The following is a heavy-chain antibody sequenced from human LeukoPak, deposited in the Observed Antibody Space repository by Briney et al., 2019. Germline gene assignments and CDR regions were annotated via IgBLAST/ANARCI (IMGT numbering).Heavy chain of an antibody. V-gene: IGHV4-39*07. CDR2: IYYSGST. J-gene: IGHJ4*02. CDR3: ARLIRVPADYFDY. CDR1: GGSISSSSYY. Sequence: SETLSLTCTVSGGSISSSSYYWGWIRQPPGKGLEWIGSIYYSGSTNYNPSLKSRVTISLDTSKNQFSLKLSSVTAADTAVYYCARLIRVPADYFDYWGQGTLVTVSS. D-gene: IGHD2-2*01.